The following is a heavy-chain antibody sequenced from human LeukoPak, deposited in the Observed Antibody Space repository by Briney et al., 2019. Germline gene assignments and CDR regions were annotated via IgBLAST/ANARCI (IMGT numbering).Heavy chain of an antibody. D-gene: IGHD5-18*01. J-gene: IGHJ4*02. CDR2: IIPIFGTA. CDR3: ARDRGYSYGLRPYYFDY. V-gene: IGHV1-69*13. Sequence: ASVKVSCKASGGTFSSYAISWVRQAPGQGLEWMGGIIPIFGTANYAQKFQGRVTITADESTSTAYMELSSLRSEDTAVYYCARDRGYSYGLRPYYFDYWGQGTLVTVSS. CDR1: GGTFSSYA.